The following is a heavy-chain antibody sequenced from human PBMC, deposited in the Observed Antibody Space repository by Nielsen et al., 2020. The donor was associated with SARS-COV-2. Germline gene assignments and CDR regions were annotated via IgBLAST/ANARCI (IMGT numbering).Heavy chain of an antibody. CDR2: IHYSGST. V-gene: IGHV4-39*01. D-gene: IGHD2-15*01. CDR3: ARHGSLYATSGP. Sequence: YATLSLTCTVSGGSISSSSFYWGGIRQPPGKGLEWIGSIHYSGSTYYNPSLKSRVTISVDTSKNQLSLKLSSVTAADTAVYFCARHGSLYATSGPWGQGTLVTVSS. J-gene: IGHJ4*02. CDR1: GGSISSSSFY.